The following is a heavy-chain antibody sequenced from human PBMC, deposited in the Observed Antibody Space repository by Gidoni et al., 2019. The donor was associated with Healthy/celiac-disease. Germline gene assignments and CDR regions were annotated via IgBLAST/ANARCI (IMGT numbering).Heavy chain of an antibody. D-gene: IGHD3-22*01. V-gene: IGHV4-59*01. CDR3: ARGGDSSGYYLDYYGMDV. Sequence: QVQLQESGPGLVKPSETLSLTCTVSGVSISSYYWSWIRQPPGKGLEWIGYIYYSGSTNYNPSLKSRVTISVDTSKNQFSLKLSSVTAADTAVYYCARGGDSSGYYLDYYGMDVWGQGTTVTVSS. CDR2: IYYSGST. CDR1: GVSISSYY. J-gene: IGHJ6*02.